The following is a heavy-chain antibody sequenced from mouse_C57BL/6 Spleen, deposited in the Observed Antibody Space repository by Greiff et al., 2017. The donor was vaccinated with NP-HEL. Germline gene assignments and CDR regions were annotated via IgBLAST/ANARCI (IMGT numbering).Heavy chain of an antibody. J-gene: IGHJ2*01. CDR3: ARSDYGYYIYCFDN. CDR1: GFTFTDYY. V-gene: IGHV7-3*01. CDR2: IRNKANGYTT. D-gene: IGHD2-1*01. Sequence: EVQLVESGGGLVQPGGSLSLSCAASGFTFTDYYMSWVRQPPGKALEWLGFIRNKANGYTTEYSASVKGRFTISRDKSQSILYLQMNALRAEDSATYYCARSDYGYYIYCFDNWGQGTTLTVSS.